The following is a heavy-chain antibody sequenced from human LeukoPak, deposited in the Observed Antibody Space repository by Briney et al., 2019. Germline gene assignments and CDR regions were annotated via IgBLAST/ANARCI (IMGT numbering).Heavy chain of an antibody. J-gene: IGHJ4*02. Sequence: GASVKVSCKASGYTFTGYYMHWVRQAPGQGLEWMGWINPNSGGTNYAQKFQGRVTMTRETSISTAYMELSRLRSDDTAVYYCARGSGSPPIRRGYWGQGTLVTVSS. D-gene: IGHD3-10*01. CDR3: ARGSGSPPIRRGY. CDR1: GYTFTGYY. CDR2: INPNSGGT. V-gene: IGHV1-2*02.